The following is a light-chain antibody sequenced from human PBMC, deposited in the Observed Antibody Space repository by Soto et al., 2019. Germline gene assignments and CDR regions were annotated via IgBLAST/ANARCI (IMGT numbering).Light chain of an antibody. Sequence: QSPGNFPKSQGXXATLSXRASQTVRSNYLAWYQQKPGHAPSVLIYDASIRATGIPDRFSGCGSGTDFTLTISRLEPEDFAVYYSQEYGTSLLSYGGRTKVDIK. CDR3: QEYGTSLLS. V-gene: IGKV3-20*01. CDR1: QTVRSNY. J-gene: IGKJ4*01. CDR2: DAS.